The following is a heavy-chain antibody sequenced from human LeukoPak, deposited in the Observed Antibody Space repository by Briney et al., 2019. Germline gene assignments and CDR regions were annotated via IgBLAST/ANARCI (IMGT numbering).Heavy chain of an antibody. D-gene: IGHD3-22*01. CDR2: ISAYNGNT. Sequence: ASVKVSCKASGYTFTSYGISWVRQAPGQGLEWMGWISAYNGNTNYAQKLQGRVTMTTDTSTSTAYMELRSLRSDDTAVYYCARGYNYDSSGYPFDYWGQGTLVTVSS. CDR1: GYTFTSYG. CDR3: ARGYNYDSSGYPFDY. V-gene: IGHV1-18*01. J-gene: IGHJ4*02.